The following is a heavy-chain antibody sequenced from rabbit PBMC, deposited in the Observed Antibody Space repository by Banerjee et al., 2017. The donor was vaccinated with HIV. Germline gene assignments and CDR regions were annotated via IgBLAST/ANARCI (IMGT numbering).Heavy chain of an antibody. J-gene: IGHJ4*01. CDR2: IVGDSSATT. V-gene: IGHV1S45*01. CDR3: ATDLYAGYPDYSDGFNL. D-gene: IGHD7-1*01. Sequence: QEQLVESGGGLVQPEGSLTLTCKASGFDFSSNAMCWVRQAPGKGLEWIACIVGDSSATTYYASWAKGRFTISKTSSTTVTLQMTSLTAADTATYFCATDLYAGYPDYSDGFNLWGQGTLVTVS. CDR1: GFDFSSNA.